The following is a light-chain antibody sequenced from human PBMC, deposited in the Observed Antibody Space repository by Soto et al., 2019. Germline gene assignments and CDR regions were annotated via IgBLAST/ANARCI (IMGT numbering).Light chain of an antibody. V-gene: IGKV3-11*01. CDR2: DAS. Sequence: EIVLTQSPATLSLSPGARATLSCRASPSVSSYLAWYQQKPGQAPRLLIYDASNRATGIPARFSGSGSGTDFTLTISSLEPEEFAVDYCQQRSNWLYTFGQGTKLEIK. CDR3: QQRSNWLYT. J-gene: IGKJ2*01. CDR1: PSVSSY.